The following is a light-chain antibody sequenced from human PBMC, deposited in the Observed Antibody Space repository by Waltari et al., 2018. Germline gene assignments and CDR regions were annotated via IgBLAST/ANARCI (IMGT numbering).Light chain of an antibody. V-gene: IGLV3-25*03. CDR3: QSADRGATRYV. J-gene: IGLJ1*01. Sequence: SYELTQPPSVSVSPGQTAWITCSGETLAHRNVYWYQQKAGRDPLLLIYKDIERPSGIPEGFSGSRSGTKVTLTIRGVQAEDEADYYCQSADRGATRYVFGSGTTVIVL. CDR2: KDI. CDR1: TLAHRN.